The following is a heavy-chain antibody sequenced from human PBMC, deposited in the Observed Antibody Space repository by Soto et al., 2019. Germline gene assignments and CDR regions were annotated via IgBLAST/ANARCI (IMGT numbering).Heavy chain of an antibody. CDR3: ARERSSGWLDY. J-gene: IGHJ4*02. CDR2: MNPNSGNT. D-gene: IGHD6-19*01. CDR1: GDAFTSYD. V-gene: IGHV1-8*01. Sequence: GASVKLSSKASGDAFTSYDRSWVRQATGQGLEWMGWMNPNSGNTGYAQKFQGRVTMTRNTSISTAYMELSSLRSEDTAVYYCARERSSGWLDYWGQGTVVTVSS.